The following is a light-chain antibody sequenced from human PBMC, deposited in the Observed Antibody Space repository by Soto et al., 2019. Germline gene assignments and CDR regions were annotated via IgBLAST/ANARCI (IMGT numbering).Light chain of an antibody. CDR2: GAS. J-gene: IGKJ2*01. CDR3: QQLNSYLYT. Sequence: EIVMTQSPATLSVSPGERATLSCRASQSVSSNLAWYQQKPGQAPRLLIYGASTRATGIPARFSGSGSGTDFTLTISSLQPEDFATYYCQQLNSYLYTFGQGTKLEIK. V-gene: IGKV3-15*01. CDR1: QSVSSN.